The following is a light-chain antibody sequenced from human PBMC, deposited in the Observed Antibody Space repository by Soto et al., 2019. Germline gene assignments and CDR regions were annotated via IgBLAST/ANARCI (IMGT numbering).Light chain of an antibody. V-gene: IGKV3-20*01. Sequence: EIVLTQSPGTLSLSPGERATLSCRASHSVSSDYSAWYQQKPGQAPRLLIYDASSRATGIPDRFSDSGSGTDFTLTISRLEPEDFAVYYCQHYGRSFWTFGQGTKVDIK. CDR3: QHYGRSFWT. CDR2: DAS. CDR1: HSVSSDY. J-gene: IGKJ1*01.